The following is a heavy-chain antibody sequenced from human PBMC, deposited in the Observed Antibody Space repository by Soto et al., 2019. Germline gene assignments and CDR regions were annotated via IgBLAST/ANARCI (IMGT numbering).Heavy chain of an antibody. CDR1: GYTFTSYG. Sequence: ASVKVSCKASGYTFTSYGISWVRQAPGQGLEWMGWISAYNGNTNYAQKLQGRVTMTTDTSTSTAYMELRSLRSDDTAVYYCARRIIAGGDVWSGYSPKLNPRRTHYYYYGMDVWGQ. J-gene: IGHJ6*02. D-gene: IGHD3-3*01. V-gene: IGHV1-18*04. CDR3: ARRIIAGGDVWSGYSPKLNPRRTHYYYYGMDV. CDR2: ISAYNGNT.